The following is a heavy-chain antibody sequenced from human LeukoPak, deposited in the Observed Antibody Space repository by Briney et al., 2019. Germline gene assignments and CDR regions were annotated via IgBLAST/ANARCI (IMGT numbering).Heavy chain of an antibody. D-gene: IGHD3-22*01. CDR1: GGSICSYY. J-gene: IGHJ3*02. CDR2: IYYSGST. CDR3: ARDPGPDYYDSSGYYSLNAFDI. Sequence: PSETLSLTCTISGGSICSYYWSWIRETPGKGQELTGNIYYSGSTNYNPSHKSRVTISVDTSKNQFSLKLSSVTAADTAVYYCARDPGPDYYDSSGYYSLNAFDIWGQGTMVTVSS. V-gene: IGHV4-59*01.